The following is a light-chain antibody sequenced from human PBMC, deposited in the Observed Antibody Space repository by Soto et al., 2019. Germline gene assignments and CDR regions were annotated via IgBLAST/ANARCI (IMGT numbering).Light chain of an antibody. J-gene: IGKJ1*01. CDR1: RSLVYSDGNAY. Sequence: DVVMTQSPLSLPVTLGQPASISCRSSRSLVYSDGNAYLNWFQQRPGQSPRRLIYKASNRDSGVPDRFSGSGSCTDLPLQINRVEAEDVGVYYCMQGRHWPPTFGRGTRVEI. CDR3: MQGRHWPPT. V-gene: IGKV2-30*01. CDR2: KAS.